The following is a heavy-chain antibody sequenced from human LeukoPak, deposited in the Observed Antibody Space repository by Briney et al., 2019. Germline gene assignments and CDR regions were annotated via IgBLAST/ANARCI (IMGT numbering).Heavy chain of an antibody. CDR2: INPNSGGT. CDR1: GYTFTGYY. CDR3: ARGPITFYAFDI. D-gene: IGHD3-16*01. Sequence: ASVKVSCKASGYTFTGYYMHWVRQAPGQGLEWMGWINPNSGGTNYAQKFQGRVTTTRDTSISTAYMELSRLRSDDTAVYYCARGPITFYAFDIWGQGTMVTVSS. V-gene: IGHV1-2*02. J-gene: IGHJ3*02.